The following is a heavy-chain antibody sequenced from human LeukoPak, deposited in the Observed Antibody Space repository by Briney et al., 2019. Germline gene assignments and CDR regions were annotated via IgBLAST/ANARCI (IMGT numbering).Heavy chain of an antibody. CDR1: GVSISSYY. Sequence: PSETLSLTCTVSGVSISSYYWSWIRQPPGKGLEWIGYIYYSGSTNYNPSLKSRVTISVDTSKNQFSLKLSSLTAADTAVYYCARVSGGTYPDYWGQGTLVTVSP. J-gene: IGHJ4*02. V-gene: IGHV4-59*01. CDR2: IYYSGST. CDR3: ARVSGGTYPDY. D-gene: IGHD1-26*01.